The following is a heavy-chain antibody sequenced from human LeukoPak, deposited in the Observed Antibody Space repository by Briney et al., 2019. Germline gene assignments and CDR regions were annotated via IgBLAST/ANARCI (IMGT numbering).Heavy chain of an antibody. D-gene: IGHD3/OR15-3a*01. V-gene: IGHV5-51*01. CDR3: ARLDGTYYYYYYMDV. J-gene: IGHJ6*03. CDR1: GYSFTSYW. Sequence: GESLKISCNGSGYSFTSYWIGWVRQMPGKGLEWMGIIYPGDSDTRYSPSFQGQVTISADKSISTAYLQWSSLKASDTAMYYCARLDGTYYYYYYMDVWGKGTTVTVSS. CDR2: IYPGDSDT.